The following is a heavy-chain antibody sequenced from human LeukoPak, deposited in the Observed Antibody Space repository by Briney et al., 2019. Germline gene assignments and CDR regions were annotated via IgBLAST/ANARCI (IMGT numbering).Heavy chain of an antibody. V-gene: IGHV3-30*04. D-gene: IGHD6-13*01. Sequence: PGRSLRLSCAASGFTFSSYAMHWVRQAPGKGPEWVAVISYDGSNKYYADSVKGRFTISRDNSKNTLYLQMHSLRAEDTAVYYCARAPRGSSSWYYFDYWGQGTLVTVSS. CDR1: GFTFSSYA. J-gene: IGHJ4*02. CDR2: ISYDGSNK. CDR3: ARAPRGSSSWYYFDY.